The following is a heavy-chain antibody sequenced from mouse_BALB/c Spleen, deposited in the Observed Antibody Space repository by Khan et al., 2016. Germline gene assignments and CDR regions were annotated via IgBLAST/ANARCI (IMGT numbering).Heavy chain of an antibody. V-gene: IGHV1-7*01. CDR3: ANYGNYDY. D-gene: IGHD2-1*01. J-gene: IGHJ2*01. CDR2: INPSTGYT. Sequence: QVQLKQSGAELAKPGASVKMSCKASGYTFTSYWMHWVKQRPGQGLEWIGYINPSTGYTEYNQKFKDKATLTADKSSSTAYMQLSSLTSEDSAVYYCANYGNYDYWGQGTTLTVSS. CDR1: GYTFTSYW.